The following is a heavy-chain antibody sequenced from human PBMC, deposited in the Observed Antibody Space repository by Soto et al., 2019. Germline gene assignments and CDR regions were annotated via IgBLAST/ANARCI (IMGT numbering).Heavy chain of an antibody. J-gene: IGHJ6*01. CDR1: GYTFTRYG. CDR3: AMVGVYVTPSPQDV. D-gene: IGHD2-15*01. CDR2: INTYNGNT. Sequence: QVQLVQSGAEVKNPGASVKVSCKASGYTFTRYGIGWARQAPGQGLEWMGWINTYNGNTNYAQNVQGRVTLTTDTPXSTAYMELRSLRSNDTAIYYCAMVGVYVTPSPQDVWGQGTTVIVSS. V-gene: IGHV1-18*01.